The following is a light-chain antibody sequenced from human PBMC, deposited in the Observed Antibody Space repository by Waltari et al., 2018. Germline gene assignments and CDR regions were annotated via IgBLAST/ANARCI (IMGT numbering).Light chain of an antibody. CDR1: TGAVTSGHY. CDR2: DTS. Sequence: QAVVTQEPSLTVSPGGTVTITCGPSTGAVTSGHYPYWFQQKPGQAPRTLIYDTSNKHSWTPARFSGSLLGGKAALTLSGAQPEDEANYYCFLSYSGAVIFGGGTKLTVL. CDR3: FLSYSGAVI. V-gene: IGLV7-46*01. J-gene: IGLJ2*01.